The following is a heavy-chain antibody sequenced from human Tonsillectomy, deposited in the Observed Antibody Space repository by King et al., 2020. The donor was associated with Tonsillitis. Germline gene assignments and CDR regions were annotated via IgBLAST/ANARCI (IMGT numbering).Heavy chain of an antibody. CDR1: GYNFSNYW. J-gene: IGHJ3*02. D-gene: IGHD5-24*01. CDR3: ARHDRDGYNWDAFDI. V-gene: IGHV5-51*01. CDR2: IYPGDSET. Sequence: VQLVESGAEAKKPGESLQISCKGSGYNFSNYWIGWVRQMPGKGLESMGIIYPGDSETRYSPSFQGLVTISADESINIAYLQWSSLKASDRAMYYCARHDRDGYNWDAFDIWGHGTLVTVSS.